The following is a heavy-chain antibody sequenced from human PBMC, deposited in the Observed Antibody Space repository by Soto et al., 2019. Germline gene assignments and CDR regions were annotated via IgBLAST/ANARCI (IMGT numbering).Heavy chain of an antibody. J-gene: IGHJ5*02. CDR2: ISYDGSNK. Sequence: GGSLRLSCAASGFTFSSYAMHWVRQAPGKGLEWVAVISYDGSNKYYADSVKGRFTISRDNSKNTLYLQMNSLRAEDTAVYYCARDGSAMVRGVTSEGWFDPWGQGTLVTVSS. CDR3: ARDGSAMVRGVTSEGWFDP. D-gene: IGHD3-10*01. V-gene: IGHV3-30-3*01. CDR1: GFTFSSYA.